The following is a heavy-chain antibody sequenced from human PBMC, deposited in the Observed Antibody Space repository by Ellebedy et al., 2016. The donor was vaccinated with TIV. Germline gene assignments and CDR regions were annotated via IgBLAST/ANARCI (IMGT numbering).Heavy chain of an antibody. CDR1: GGSISSSSYY. CDR3: ARQRITMVRGVIRGAWFDP. CDR2: IYYSGST. J-gene: IGHJ5*02. V-gene: IGHV4-39*01. D-gene: IGHD3-10*01. Sequence: MPSETLSLTCTVSGGSISSSSYYWGWIRQPPGKGLEWIGSIYYSGSTCYNPSLKSRVTISVDTSKNQFSLKLSSVTAADTAVYYCARQRITMVRGVIRGAWFDPWGQGTLVTVSS.